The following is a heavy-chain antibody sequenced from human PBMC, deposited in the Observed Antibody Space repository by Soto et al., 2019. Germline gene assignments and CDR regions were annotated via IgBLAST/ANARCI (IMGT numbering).Heavy chain of an antibody. J-gene: IGHJ5*02. D-gene: IGHD3-10*01. V-gene: IGHV1-2*02. CDR1: GYTFTDYY. CDR3: ARGGREFPRIPYDT. CDR2: INPNVGGT. Sequence: QVQLVQSGAEVKKPGASVYVSCKASGYTFTDYYVHWARQAPGQGLEWMGWINPNVGGTNYARKFQGRVTMTRDTSISTVYMQLTRLRPDDTAIYYCARGGREFPRIPYDTWGQGTLVTVSS.